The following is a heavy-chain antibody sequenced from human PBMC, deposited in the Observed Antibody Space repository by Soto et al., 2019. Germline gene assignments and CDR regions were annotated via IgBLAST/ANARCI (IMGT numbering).Heavy chain of an antibody. Sequence: QVQIQQWGAGLLKPSETLSLTCAVSGGSFSGFYWTWIRQPPGEGLEWIGEINHSGTINFNPSLRSRLTISLDSSKKHFSLNLTSLTAADAAVYYCARADRTLVTSYGLDVWGQGTTVTVSS. CDR3: ARADRTLVTSYGLDV. CDR1: GGSFSGFY. D-gene: IGHD2-21*02. V-gene: IGHV4-34*02. CDR2: INHSGTI. J-gene: IGHJ6*02.